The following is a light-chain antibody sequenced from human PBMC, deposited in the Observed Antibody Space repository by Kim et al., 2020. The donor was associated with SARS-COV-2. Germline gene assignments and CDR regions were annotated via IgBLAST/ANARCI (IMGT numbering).Light chain of an antibody. CDR2: ENN. CDR1: SGRIAGNY. Sequence: KTVTIPGPPGSGRIAGNYVQGYQQRPGSAHSAVIYENNQRPSGVPDRISGSIDSSSNSASLTISGLKTEDEADYYCQSFDSTNPVVFGGGTQLTVL. CDR3: QSFDSTNPVV. J-gene: IGLJ2*01. V-gene: IGLV6-57*03.